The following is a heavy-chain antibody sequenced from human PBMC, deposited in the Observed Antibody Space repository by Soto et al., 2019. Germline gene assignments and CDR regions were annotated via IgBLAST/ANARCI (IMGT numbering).Heavy chain of an antibody. D-gene: IGHD4-17*01. CDR2: IYYSGST. J-gene: IGHJ6*03. V-gene: IGHV4-59*01. CDR1: GGSISSYY. Sequence: QVQLQESGPGLVKHSETLSLTYTVSGGSISSYYWSWIRQPPGKGLEWIGYIYYSGSTNYNPSLKSRVTISVDTSKNQFSLKLSSVTAADTAVYYCARSLRYYYYYMDVWGKGTTVTVSS. CDR3: ARSLRYYYYYMDV.